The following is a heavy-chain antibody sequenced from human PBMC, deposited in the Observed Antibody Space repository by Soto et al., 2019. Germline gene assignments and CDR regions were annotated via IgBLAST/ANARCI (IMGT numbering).Heavy chain of an antibody. V-gene: IGHV3-30-3*01. D-gene: IGHD2-8*02. Sequence: GSRRRYCAVSGLSFSFYALHWVRQAPGKGLEWVAVISDNGNTKYFADSVRGRFTISRDNSKNTLFLQMGSLRSEDTSMYFCARDPGGYPLGTFNIWGQGTVVTV. CDR3: ARDPGGYPLGTFNI. CDR1: GLSFSFYA. CDR2: ISDNGNTK. J-gene: IGHJ3*02.